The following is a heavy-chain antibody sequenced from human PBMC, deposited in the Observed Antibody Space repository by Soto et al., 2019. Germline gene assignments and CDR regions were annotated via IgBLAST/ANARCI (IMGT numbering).Heavy chain of an antibody. CDR2: IIPISGTT. CDR1: GGTFSTHA. D-gene: IGHD3-10*01. CDR3: ARDTKPYYYGSNWFDP. J-gene: IGHJ5*02. Sequence: SVKVSCKASGGTFSTHAIIWVRQAPGHGLEWMGGIIPISGTTYYTQKFQGRVTITADEPTSTAFMELSSLKSEDTAVFYCARDTKPYYYGSNWFDPWGQGTLVTVSS. V-gene: IGHV1-69*13.